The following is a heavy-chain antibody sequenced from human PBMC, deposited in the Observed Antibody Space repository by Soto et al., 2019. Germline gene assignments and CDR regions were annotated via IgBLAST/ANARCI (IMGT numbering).Heavy chain of an antibody. CDR3: AKAQYNWNYISSGYYYGMDV. D-gene: IGHD1-7*01. J-gene: IGHJ6*02. CDR2: ISYDGSNK. V-gene: IGHV3-30*18. Sequence: SVGSLRLSCAASGFTFSSYGMHWVRQAPGKGLEWVAVISYDGSNKYYADSVKGRFTISRDNSKNTLYLQMNSLRAEDTAVYYCAKAQYNWNYISSGYYYGMDVWGQGTTVTVSS. CDR1: GFTFSSYG.